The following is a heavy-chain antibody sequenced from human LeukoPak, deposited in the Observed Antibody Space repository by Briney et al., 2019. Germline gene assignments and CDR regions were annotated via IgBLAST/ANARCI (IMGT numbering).Heavy chain of an antibody. D-gene: IGHD6-6*01. CDR3: ARGLIAAPPFYYYYYYMDV. Sequence: SETLSLTCAVYGGSFSGYYWSWIRQPPGKGLEWIGEIHHSGSTNYNPSLKSRVTISVDTSKNQFSLKLSSVTAADTAVYYCARGLIAAPPFYYYYYYMDVWGKGTTVTVSS. CDR1: GGSFSGYY. V-gene: IGHV4-34*01. CDR2: IHHSGST. J-gene: IGHJ6*03.